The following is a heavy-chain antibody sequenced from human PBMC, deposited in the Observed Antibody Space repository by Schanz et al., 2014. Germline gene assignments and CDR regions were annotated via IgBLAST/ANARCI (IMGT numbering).Heavy chain of an antibody. CDR3: ARDGVDAAAGGNY. D-gene: IGHD6-13*01. CDR1: GYTFTNFY. Sequence: QVQLVQSGAEVKKPGASVKVSCKASGYTFTNFYIHWVRQAPGQGLEWVGIINPSGGSTIYAQKFQGRVTMTRDTSTSTVYMELSSLRSEDTAVYYCARDGVDAAAGGNYWGQGTLVTVSS. J-gene: IGHJ4*02. CDR2: INPSGGST. V-gene: IGHV1-46*03.